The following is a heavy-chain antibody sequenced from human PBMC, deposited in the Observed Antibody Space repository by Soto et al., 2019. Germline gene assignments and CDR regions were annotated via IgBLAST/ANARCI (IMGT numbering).Heavy chain of an antibody. CDR1: GFTFSSYW. D-gene: IGHD3-10*01. Sequence: GGSLRLSCAASGFTFSSYWMSWVRQAPGKGLEWVANIKQDGSEKYYVDSVKGRFTISRDNAKNSLYLQMNSLRAEDTAVYYCARDGSITMVRGVIISQYYYGMDVWGQGTTVTSP. CDR2: IKQDGSEK. CDR3: ARDGSITMVRGVIISQYYYGMDV. J-gene: IGHJ6*02. V-gene: IGHV3-7*01.